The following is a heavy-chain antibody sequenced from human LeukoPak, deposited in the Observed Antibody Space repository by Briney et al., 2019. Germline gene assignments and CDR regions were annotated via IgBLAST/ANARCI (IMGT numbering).Heavy chain of an antibody. Sequence: PGRSLRLSCAASGFSFGDYAMHWVRQALGKGLEWVAGVNWNSAYIGYGDSMKGRVTIYRDNARKSLYLQMNGLRVEDMALYYCAKDRGELGASRSYAFDVWGQGTMVTVSS. J-gene: IGHJ3*01. D-gene: IGHD3-10*01. V-gene: IGHV3-9*03. CDR2: VNWNSAYI. CDR3: AKDRGELGASRSYAFDV. CDR1: GFSFGDYA.